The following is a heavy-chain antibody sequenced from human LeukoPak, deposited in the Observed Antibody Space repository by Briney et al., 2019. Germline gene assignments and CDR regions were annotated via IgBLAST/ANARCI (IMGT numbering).Heavy chain of an antibody. CDR3: ARVRFDCSGGSCRPYYYYMDV. CDR2: IIPIFGTA. J-gene: IGHJ6*03. CDR1: GGTFSSYA. D-gene: IGHD2-15*01. Sequence: SVKVSCKASGGTFSSYAISWVRQAPGQGLEWMGGIIPIFGTANYAQKFQGRVTITADESTSTAYMELSSLRSEDTAVYYCARVRFDCSGGSCRPYYYYMDVWGKGTTVAISS. V-gene: IGHV1-69*13.